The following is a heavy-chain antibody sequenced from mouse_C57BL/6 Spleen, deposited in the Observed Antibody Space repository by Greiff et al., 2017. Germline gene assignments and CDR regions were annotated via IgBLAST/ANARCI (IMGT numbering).Heavy chain of an antibody. Sequence: QVQLQQPGAELAKPGASVKLSCKASGYTFTSYWMQWVKQRPGQGLEWIGEIDPSDSYTNYNQKFKGKATLTVDKSSSTAYMQLSSLTSEDSAVYYCARWGGTGAMDYWGQGTSVTVSS. CDR2: IDPSDSYT. D-gene: IGHD4-1*01. CDR3: ARWGGTGAMDY. V-gene: IGHV1-50*01. CDR1: GYTFTSYW. J-gene: IGHJ4*01.